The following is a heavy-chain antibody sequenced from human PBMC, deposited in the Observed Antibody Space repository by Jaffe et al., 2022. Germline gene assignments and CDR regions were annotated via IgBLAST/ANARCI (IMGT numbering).Heavy chain of an antibody. CDR1: GGSFSGYY. CDR2: INHSGST. D-gene: IGHD2-15*01. Sequence: QVQLQQWGAGLLKPSETLSLTCAVYGGSFSGYYWSWIRQPPGKGLEWIGEINHSGSTNYNPSLKSRVTISVDTSKNQFSLKLSSVTAADTAVYYCARGGLRYCSGGRCSWFDPWGQGTLVTVSS. V-gene: IGHV4-34*01. J-gene: IGHJ5*02. CDR3: ARGGLRYCSGGRCSWFDP.